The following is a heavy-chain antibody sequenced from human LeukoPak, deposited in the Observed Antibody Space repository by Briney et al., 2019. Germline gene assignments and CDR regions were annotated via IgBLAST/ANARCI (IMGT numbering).Heavy chain of an antibody. CDR3: AKLYYYYMDV. V-gene: IGHV3-30*02. J-gene: IGHJ6*03. Sequence: GGSLRLSCAASGFTFRSYGMHWVRQAPGKGLEWVAFIRYDGSNKYYADSVKGRFTISRDNSKNTLYLQMNSLRAEDAAVYYCAKLYYYYMDVWGKGTTVTFSS. CDR1: GFTFRSYG. CDR2: IRYDGSNK.